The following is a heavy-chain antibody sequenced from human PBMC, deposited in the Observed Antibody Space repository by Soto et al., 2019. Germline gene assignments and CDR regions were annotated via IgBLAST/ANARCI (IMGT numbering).Heavy chain of an antibody. J-gene: IGHJ5*02. CDR1: GYTFTSYA. Sequence: ASVKVSCKASGYTFTSYAMHWVRQAPGQRLEWMGWINPSNGTANYAQKFQGRVTITADESTSTAYMELSSLRSEDTAVYYCARDRMGYYYGSGSPRWFDPWGQGTLVTVSS. CDR2: INPSNGTA. CDR3: ARDRMGYYYGSGSPRWFDP. V-gene: IGHV1-3*01. D-gene: IGHD3-10*01.